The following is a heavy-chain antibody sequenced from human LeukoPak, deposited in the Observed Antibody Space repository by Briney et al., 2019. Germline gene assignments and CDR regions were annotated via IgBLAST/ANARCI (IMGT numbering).Heavy chain of an antibody. D-gene: IGHD4-11*01. J-gene: IGHJ4*02. CDR2: ITSSSSYI. CDR3: ATTGGPTVDY. V-gene: IGHV3-21*04. CDR1: VFTFSSYS. Sequence: PGGSLRLSCAASVFTFSSYSMNCVRHAPGKGLEGVSSITSSSSYIYYTDSVKGRFTISRDNSKNTLYLEMKSQRSEHAAVYYCATTGGPTVDYWGQGTLVTVSS.